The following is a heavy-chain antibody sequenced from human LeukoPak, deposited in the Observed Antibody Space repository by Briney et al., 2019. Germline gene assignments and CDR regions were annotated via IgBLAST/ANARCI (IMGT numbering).Heavy chain of an antibody. CDR1: GFTFSSYG. D-gene: IGHD4-17*01. CDR2: IRRFGGTT. Sequence: GGSLRLSCAASGFTFSSYGMHRVRQAPGKGLEWVAFIRRFGGTTEYAASVKGRFTISRDDSKSIAYLQMTSLKTEDTAVYYCTRALVYGDYRYYFDYWGQGTLVTVSS. J-gene: IGHJ4*02. CDR3: TRALVYGDYRYYFDY. V-gene: IGHV3-49*04.